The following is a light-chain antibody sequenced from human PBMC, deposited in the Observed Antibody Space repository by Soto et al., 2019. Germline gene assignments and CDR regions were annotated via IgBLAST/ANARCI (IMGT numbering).Light chain of an antibody. V-gene: IGKV1-5*03. CDR1: QSINRW. Sequence: DIQMTQSPSTLSASVGDRVTITCRASQSINRWLAWYQQRPRKAPKILIHNASSLEAGVPSRFSGRDSGTEFTLLSCSVQPYDFATAFCLQYNIYPRSFGGGTKVESK. CDR3: LQYNIYPRS. J-gene: IGKJ4*01. CDR2: NAS.